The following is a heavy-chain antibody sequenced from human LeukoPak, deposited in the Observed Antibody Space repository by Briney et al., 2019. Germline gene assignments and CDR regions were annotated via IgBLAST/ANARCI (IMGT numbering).Heavy chain of an antibody. J-gene: IGHJ4*02. D-gene: IGHD6-19*01. Sequence: GGSLRLSCAASGFTFSSYGMHWVRQAPGKGLEWVAFIRYDGSNKYYADSVKGRFTISRDNSKNTLYLQMNSLRAEDTAVYYCAKDSRFQWLVPNYFDYWGQGTLVTVSS. CDR2: IRYDGSNK. V-gene: IGHV3-30*02. CDR1: GFTFSSYG. CDR3: AKDSRFQWLVPNYFDY.